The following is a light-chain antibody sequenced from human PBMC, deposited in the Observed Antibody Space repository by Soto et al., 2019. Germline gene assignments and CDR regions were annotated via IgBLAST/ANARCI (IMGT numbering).Light chain of an antibody. J-gene: IGKJ1*01. CDR3: QQYNSYPWT. CDR1: QGVSSSY. Sequence: EVVLTQSPGTLSLSPGERATLSCRASQGVSSSYLAWYQQKPGQAPRLLIYGASSRATGIPDRFSGSGSGTEFTLTITSLQPDDFATYYCQQYNSYPWTFGQGTKVDIK. V-gene: IGKV3-20*01. CDR2: GAS.